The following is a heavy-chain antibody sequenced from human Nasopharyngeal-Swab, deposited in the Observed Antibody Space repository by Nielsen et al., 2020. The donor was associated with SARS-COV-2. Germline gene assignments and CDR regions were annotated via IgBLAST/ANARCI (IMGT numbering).Heavy chain of an antibody. V-gene: IGHV3-23*01. Sequence: GESLKISCVVSGFTLRSYVMSWVRQAPGKGLEWVSAISGSGGSTYHADSVKGRFTISRDNSKNTLYLQMNSLRAEDTAVYYCARDGLDYDFWSAYFMDVWGQGTTVTVSS. CDR2: ISGSGGST. J-gene: IGHJ6*02. CDR1: GFTLRSYV. D-gene: IGHD3-3*01. CDR3: ARDGLDYDFWSAYFMDV.